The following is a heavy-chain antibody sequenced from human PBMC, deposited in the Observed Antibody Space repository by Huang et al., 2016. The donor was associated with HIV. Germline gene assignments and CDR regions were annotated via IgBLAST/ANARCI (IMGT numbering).Heavy chain of an antibody. Sequence: QVQLVQSGAEVKKPGSSVKVSCKAPGCTFRTYAMSWVRQAPGQGLEWMGGIIPILGTPNVAQKFQVRVTITAYESTNTAFMELSSLISEDTAVYYCARSRDCYNPHYYYGIDVWGQGTLVTVSS. CDR2: IIPILGTP. CDR1: GCTFRTYA. D-gene: IGHD2-21*01. J-gene: IGHJ6*02. V-gene: IGHV1-69*01. CDR3: ARSRDCYNPHYYYGIDV.